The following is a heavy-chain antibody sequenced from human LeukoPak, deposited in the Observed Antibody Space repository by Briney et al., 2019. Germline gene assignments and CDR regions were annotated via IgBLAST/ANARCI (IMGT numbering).Heavy chain of an antibody. CDR2: ISGSGSGT. D-gene: IGHD6-13*01. CDR1: GFTFSSYA. V-gene: IGHV3-23*01. J-gene: IGHJ4*02. CDR3: AKDKYSPVRSMSGAAYYFDF. Sequence: GGSLRLSCAASGFTFSSYAMSWVRQAPGEGLQWVSGISGSGSGTYYADSVRGRFTISRDNSKNTLYLQMNSLRAEDTAVYLCAKDKYSPVRSMSGAAYYFDFWGPGTLVTVSS.